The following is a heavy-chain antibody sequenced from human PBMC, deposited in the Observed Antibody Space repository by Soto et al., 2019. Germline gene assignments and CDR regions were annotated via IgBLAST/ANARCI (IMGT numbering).Heavy chain of an antibody. CDR2: IIPILDET. Sequence: QIQLVQSGAEVKKPGSSVRVSCKASGGYFRSHAVTWVRQAPRHGLEWMGRIIPILDETKFAQKFQDRVTMIGDKSSRIVYMDLSSVTSEDRAMYFCSVGEEDDYSDPRDEAVAIWGQGTEVTVSS. J-gene: IGHJ3*02. V-gene: IGHV1-69*02. D-gene: IGHD4-17*01. CDR1: GGYFRSHA. CDR3: SVGEEDDYSDPRDEAVAI.